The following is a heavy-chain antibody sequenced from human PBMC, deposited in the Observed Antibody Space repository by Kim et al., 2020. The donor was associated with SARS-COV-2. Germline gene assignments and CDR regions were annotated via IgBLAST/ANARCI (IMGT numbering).Heavy chain of an antibody. V-gene: IGHV3-74*01. CDR2: VISDGSRT. D-gene: IGHD2-2*01. CDR3: VRPSSTSCPCYYMDV. Sequence: GGSLRLSCAASGFTFSTYWMYRVRQAPRKGLVWVSHVISDGSRTDYADSVKGRFTISRDNAKNTLYLQMNSLRAEDTAVYYCVRPSSTSCPCYYMDVWGKGTTVTVSS. CDR1: GFTFSTYW. J-gene: IGHJ6*03.